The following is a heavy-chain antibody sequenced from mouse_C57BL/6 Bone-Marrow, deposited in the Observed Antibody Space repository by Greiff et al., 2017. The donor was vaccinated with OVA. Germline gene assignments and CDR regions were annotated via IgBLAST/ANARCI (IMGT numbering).Heavy chain of an antibody. CDR3: ARRGHYYGSSFYFDY. CDR2: IYPIDGST. CDR1: GYTFTDHT. D-gene: IGHD1-1*01. V-gene: IGHV1-78*01. Sequence: VQLQQSDAELVKPGASVKISCKVSGYTFTDHTIHWMKQRPEQGLEWIGYIYPIDGSTKYNEKFKGKATLTADKSSSTAYMQLNSLTSEDSAVYFCARRGHYYGSSFYFDYWGQGTTLTVSS. J-gene: IGHJ2*01.